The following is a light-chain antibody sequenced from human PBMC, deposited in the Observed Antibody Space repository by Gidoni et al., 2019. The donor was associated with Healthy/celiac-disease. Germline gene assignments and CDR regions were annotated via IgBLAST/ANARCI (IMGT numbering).Light chain of an antibody. Sequence: GQSVTISCTGTSSDVGGYNYVSWYQQHPGKAPKLMIYEVSKRPSGVPDRFSGSKSGNTASLTVSGLQAEDEADYYCSSYAGSNNWVFGGGTKLTVL. V-gene: IGLV2-8*01. CDR2: EVS. CDR3: SSYAGSNNWV. J-gene: IGLJ3*02. CDR1: SSDVGGYNY.